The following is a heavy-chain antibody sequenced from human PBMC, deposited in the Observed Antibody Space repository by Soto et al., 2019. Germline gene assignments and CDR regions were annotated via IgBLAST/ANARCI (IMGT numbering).Heavy chain of an antibody. J-gene: IGHJ4*02. CDR3: ARAPYYYDSSGLEYYFDY. D-gene: IGHD3-22*01. CDR2: IIPIFGTA. Sequence: QVQLVQSGAEVKKPGSSVKVSCKASGGTFSSYAISWVRQAPGQGLEWMGGIIPIFGTANYAQKFQGRVTITADESTSTAYIELSSRRSEDTAVYYCARAPYYYDSSGLEYYFDYWGQGTLVTVSS. CDR1: GGTFSSYA. V-gene: IGHV1-69*01.